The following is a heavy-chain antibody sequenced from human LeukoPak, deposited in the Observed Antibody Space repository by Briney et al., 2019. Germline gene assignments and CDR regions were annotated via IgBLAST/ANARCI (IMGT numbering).Heavy chain of an antibody. Sequence: ASVSLSCKASGYTFTSYGNSWVRQPPAQGLEWMGWSSAYNGDTNYEQKLHRRVTTITEASTNTHYIELRNSVSDDKAVYYCATEGDHYGILTCPNYYYYGMDVWGQGTTVTVSS. J-gene: IGHJ6*02. D-gene: IGHD3-9*01. CDR3: ATEGDHYGILTCPNYYYYGMDV. CDR1: GYTFTSYG. V-gene: IGHV1-18*01. CDR2: SSAYNGDT.